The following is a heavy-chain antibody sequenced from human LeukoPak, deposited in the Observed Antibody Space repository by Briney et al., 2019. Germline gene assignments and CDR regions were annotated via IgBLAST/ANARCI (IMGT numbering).Heavy chain of an antibody. CDR3: ARGDPHADL. CDR2: ITISGHTK. Sequence: GGSLRLSCAASGFDLSTYEMNWVRQAPGKGLEWIADITISGHTKNYADSVKGRFTISRDNARTSLYLQMDSLRTEDTGVYYCARGDPHADLWGQGTLVTVSS. CDR1: GFDLSTYE. V-gene: IGHV3-48*03. J-gene: IGHJ5*02.